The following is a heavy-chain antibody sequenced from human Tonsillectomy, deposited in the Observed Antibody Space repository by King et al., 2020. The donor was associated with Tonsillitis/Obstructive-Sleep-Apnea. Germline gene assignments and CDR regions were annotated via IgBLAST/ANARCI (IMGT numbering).Heavy chain of an antibody. Sequence: VQLVESGGGLVQPGGSLRPSCAASGFTFSSYAMSWVRPAPGKGLEWVSGISGSGGSTYYADSAKGRFTISRDNSKNTLYLQMNNLRAEDTAVYYCAKDPPRGGVTGGRAFEIWGQGTMVTVSS. CDR2: ISGSGGST. J-gene: IGHJ3*02. V-gene: IGHV3-23*04. CDR3: AKDPPRGGVTGGRAFEI. CDR1: GFTFSSYA. D-gene: IGHD3-16*01.